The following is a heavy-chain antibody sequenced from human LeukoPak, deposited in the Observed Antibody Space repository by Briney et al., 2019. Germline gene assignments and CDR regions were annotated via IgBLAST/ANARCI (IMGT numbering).Heavy chain of an antibody. D-gene: IGHD3-10*01. V-gene: IGHV4-59*01. Sequence: PSETLSLTCTVSGGSISSYYWSWIRQPPGKGLEWIGYIYYSGSTNYNPSLKSRVTISVDTSKNQFSLKLSSVTAADTAVYYCATSRWGSGSPGHYFDYWGQGTLVTVSS. CDR1: GGSISSYY. CDR2: IYYSGST. CDR3: ATSRWGSGSPGHYFDY. J-gene: IGHJ4*02.